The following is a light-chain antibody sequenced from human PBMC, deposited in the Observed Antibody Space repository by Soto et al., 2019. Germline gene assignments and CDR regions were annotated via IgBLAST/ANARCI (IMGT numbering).Light chain of an antibody. Sequence: NFMLTQPHSVSESPGKTVTISCTGSSGSIASNYVQWYQQRPGGAPTTVIYEDNQRPSGVPDRFSGSIDSSSNSASLTISGLKTEDEADYYCQSYDSSNGVVFGGGTKLTVL. CDR1: SGSIASNY. CDR3: QSYDSSNGVV. CDR2: EDN. V-gene: IGLV6-57*02. J-gene: IGLJ2*01.